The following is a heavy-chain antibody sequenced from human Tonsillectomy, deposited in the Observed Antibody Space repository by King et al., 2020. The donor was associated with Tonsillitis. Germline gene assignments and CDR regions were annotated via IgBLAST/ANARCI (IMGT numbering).Heavy chain of an antibody. Sequence: HLQLQESGPGVVKPSETLSLTCTVSGGSISSSDHYWAWIRQPPGKGLEWIGYMYYSGTIFYNPSLKSRITISGGTSENRFSLKLGSVTAADTAVYFCARSVSGSFDYWGQGALVTVSS. CDR2: MYYSGTI. CDR3: ARSVSGSFDY. D-gene: IGHD1-26*01. V-gene: IGHV4-39*01. CDR1: GGSISSSDHY. J-gene: IGHJ4*02.